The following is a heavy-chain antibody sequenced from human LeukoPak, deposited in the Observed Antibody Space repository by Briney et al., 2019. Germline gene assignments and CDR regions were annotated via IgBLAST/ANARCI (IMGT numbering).Heavy chain of an antibody. CDR3: ARGLEYSTSHCYCGMDV. CDR1: GGSFSGYY. CDR2: INHSGST. V-gene: IGHV4-34*01. D-gene: IGHD6-6*01. Sequence: SETLSLTCAVYGGSFSGYYWSWIRQPPGKGLEWIGEINHSGSTNYNPPLKSRVTISVDTSKNQFSLKLSSVTAADTAVYYCARGLEYSTSHCYCGMDVWGQGTTVTVSS. J-gene: IGHJ6*02.